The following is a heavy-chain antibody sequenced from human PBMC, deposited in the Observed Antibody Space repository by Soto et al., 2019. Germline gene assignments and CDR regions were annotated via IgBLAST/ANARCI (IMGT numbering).Heavy chain of an antibody. V-gene: IGHV1-69*01. CDR3: ARGYYYDSSGYYSNAYYFDY. CDR2: IIPIFGTA. CDR1: GGTFSSYA. Sequence: QVQLVQSGAEVKKPGSLVKVSCKASGGTFSSYAISWVRQAPGQGLEWMGGIIPIFGTANYAQKFQGRVTITAEESPSTAYMELSSLRSEDTAVYYCARGYYYDSSGYYSNAYYFDYWGQGTLVTVSS. J-gene: IGHJ4*02. D-gene: IGHD3-22*01.